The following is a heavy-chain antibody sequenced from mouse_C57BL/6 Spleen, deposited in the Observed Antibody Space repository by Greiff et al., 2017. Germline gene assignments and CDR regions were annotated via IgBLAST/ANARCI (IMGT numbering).Heavy chain of an antibody. CDR1: GYSITSGYY. D-gene: IGHD1-1*01. J-gene: IGHJ2*01. Sequence: EVQLVESGPGLVKPSQSLSLTCSVTGYSITSGYYWNWIRQFPGNKLEWMGYISYDGSNNYNPSLKNRISITRDTSKNQFFLKLNSVTTEDTATYYCAKNYLYYVDYWGQGTTLTVSS. CDR3: AKNYLYYVDY. V-gene: IGHV3-6*01. CDR2: ISYDGSN.